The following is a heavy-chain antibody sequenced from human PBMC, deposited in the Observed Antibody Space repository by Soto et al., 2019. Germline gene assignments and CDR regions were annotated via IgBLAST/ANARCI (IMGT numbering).Heavy chain of an antibody. CDR3: ASEKEAGATGFVYFQH. Sequence: LVESGGGVVQPGRSLRLSCAASGFSFSSFAMHWVRQSPRKGLEWLSVVSFDGGVKFYADSVKGRFTISRDNSEITVYLQMNSLSPDDTALYYCASEKEAGATGFVYFQHWGQGSLVTVSS. V-gene: IGHV3-30-3*01. CDR2: VSFDGGVK. D-gene: IGHD1-26*01. J-gene: IGHJ1*01. CDR1: GFSFSSFA.